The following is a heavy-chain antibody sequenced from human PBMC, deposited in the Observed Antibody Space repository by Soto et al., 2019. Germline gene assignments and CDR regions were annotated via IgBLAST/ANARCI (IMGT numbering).Heavy chain of an antibody. J-gene: IGHJ3*02. V-gene: IGHV4-4*07. CDR1: GGSISSYY. D-gene: IGHD6-13*01. Sequence: PSETLSLTCTVSGGSISSYYWSWIRQPAGKGLEWIGRIYTSGSTNYNPSLKSRVTMSVDTSKNQFSLKLSSVTAADTAVYYCARVSRYSSSWRYDAFDIWGQGTMVTVSS. CDR2: IYTSGST. CDR3: ARVSRYSSSWRYDAFDI.